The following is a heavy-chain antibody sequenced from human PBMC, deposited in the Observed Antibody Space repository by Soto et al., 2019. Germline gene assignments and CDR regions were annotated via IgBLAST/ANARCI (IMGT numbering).Heavy chain of an antibody. J-gene: IGHJ4*02. Sequence: PSETLSLTCAVYGGSFSGYYWSWIRQPPGKGLEWIGEINHSGSTNYNPSLKSRVTISVDTSKNQFSLKLSSVTAADTAVYYCAPGYDSSGYYYWNFDYWGQGTLVTVSP. CDR2: INHSGST. D-gene: IGHD3-22*01. CDR1: GGSFSGYY. CDR3: APGYDSSGYYYWNFDY. V-gene: IGHV4-34*01.